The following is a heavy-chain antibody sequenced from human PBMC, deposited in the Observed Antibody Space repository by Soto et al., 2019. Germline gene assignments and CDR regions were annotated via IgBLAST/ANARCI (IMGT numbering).Heavy chain of an antibody. D-gene: IGHD6-13*01. J-gene: IGHJ4*02. CDR2: INNSGST. CDR3: ARGDIIAAAGTGFDY. Sequence: QVQLQQWGAGLLKPSETLSLTCAVYGGSFSGYYWSWIRQPPGKGLEWIGEINNSGSTNYNPSLKSRVTISVDTSKNQFSLKLSSVTAADTAVYYCARGDIIAAAGTGFDYWGQGTLVTVSS. CDR1: GGSFSGYY. V-gene: IGHV4-34*01.